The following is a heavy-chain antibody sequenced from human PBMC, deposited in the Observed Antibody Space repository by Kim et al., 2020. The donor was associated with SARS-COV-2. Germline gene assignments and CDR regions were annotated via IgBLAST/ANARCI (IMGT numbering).Heavy chain of an antibody. CDR3: ASHSSGWYYFDY. CDR1: GYTFTSYY. CDR2: INPSGGST. V-gene: IGHV1-46*01. Sequence: ASVKVSCKASGYTFTSYYMHWVRQAPGQGLEWMGLINPSGGSTSYAQKFQGRVTMTRDTSTSTVYMELSSLRSEDTAVYYCASHSSGWYYFDYWGQGTLVTVSS. D-gene: IGHD6-19*01. J-gene: IGHJ4*02.